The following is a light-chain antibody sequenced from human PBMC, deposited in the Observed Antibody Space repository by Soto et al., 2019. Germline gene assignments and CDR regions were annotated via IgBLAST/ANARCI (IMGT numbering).Light chain of an antibody. CDR3: QQYNKWPLT. CDR2: GAS. Sequence: EIVMTQSPATLSVSPGERATLSCRASQSVSSNLAWYQQKPGQAPRLLIYGASTRATGIPARFRGSGSGTESTRTISSLQSEDFAVYYCQQYNKWPLTFGQGTKVEIK. CDR1: QSVSSN. J-gene: IGKJ1*01. V-gene: IGKV3-15*01.